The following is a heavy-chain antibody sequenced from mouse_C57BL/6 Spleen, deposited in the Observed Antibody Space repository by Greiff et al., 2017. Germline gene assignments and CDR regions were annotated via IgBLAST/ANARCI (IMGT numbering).Heavy chain of an antibody. V-gene: IGHV1-69*01. CDR3: ARDTWFAY. Sequence: QVQLQQPGAELVMPGASVKLSCKASGYTFTSYWMHWVKQRPGQGLEWIGEIDPSDSYTNYNQKFKGKSTLTVDKSSSTAYMQLSSLTSEDSAVYYCARDTWFAYWGQGTLVTVSA. CDR2: IDPSDSYT. J-gene: IGHJ3*01. CDR1: GYTFTSYW.